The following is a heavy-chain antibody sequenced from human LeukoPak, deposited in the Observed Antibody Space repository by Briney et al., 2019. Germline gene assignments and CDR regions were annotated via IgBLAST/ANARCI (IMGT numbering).Heavy chain of an antibody. CDR3: AKGSLYYYGSGSYSLDAFDI. Sequence: GGSLRLSCAASGFTFSSYAMSWVRQAPGKGLEWVSAISGSGGSTYYADSVKGRFTISRDNSKNTLYLQMNSLRAEDTAVYYCAKGSLYYYGSGSYSLDAFDIWGQGTMVTVSS. CDR2: ISGSGGST. J-gene: IGHJ3*02. V-gene: IGHV3-23*01. CDR1: GFTFSSYA. D-gene: IGHD3-10*01.